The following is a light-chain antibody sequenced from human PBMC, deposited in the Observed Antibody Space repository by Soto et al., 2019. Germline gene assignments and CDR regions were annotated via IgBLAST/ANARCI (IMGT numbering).Light chain of an antibody. V-gene: IGLV3-21*04. CDR3: QVWDSSSDHP. Sequence: SYELTQPPSVSVAPGKTARITCGGNNLGSKSVHWYQQKPGQAPVLVIYYDSDRPSGILERFSGSNSGNTATLTISRVEAGEEADYYCQVWDSSSDHPFGGGTKVTVL. CDR1: NLGSKS. CDR2: YDS. J-gene: IGLJ2*01.